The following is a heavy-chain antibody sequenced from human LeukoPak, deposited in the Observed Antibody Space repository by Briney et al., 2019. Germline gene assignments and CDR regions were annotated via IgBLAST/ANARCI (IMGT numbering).Heavy chain of an antibody. CDR1: GFTFSSYW. Sequence: GGSLRLSCAASGFTFSSYWMSWVRQAPGKGLEWVANIKQDGSEKYYVDSVKGRFTISRDNAKNSLYLQMNSLRAEDTAVYYCAKDNWNYNAPYYMDVWGKGTTVTVSS. D-gene: IGHD1-7*01. CDR3: AKDNWNYNAPYYMDV. J-gene: IGHJ6*03. CDR2: IKQDGSEK. V-gene: IGHV3-7*01.